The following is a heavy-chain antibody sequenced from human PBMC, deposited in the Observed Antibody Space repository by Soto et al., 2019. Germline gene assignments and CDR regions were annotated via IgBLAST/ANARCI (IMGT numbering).Heavy chain of an antibody. V-gene: IGHV4-30-4*01. CDR1: GGSISSGDYY. CDR3: AGEDVLLWFGESGPFDY. J-gene: IGHJ4*02. Sequence: SETLSLTCSVSGGSISSGDYYWSWIRQPPGKGLEWIGYIYYSGSTYYNPSLKSRVTISVDTSKNQFSLKLSSVTAADTAVYYCAGEDVLLWFGESGPFDYWGQGTLVTVSS. D-gene: IGHD3-10*01. CDR2: IYYSGST.